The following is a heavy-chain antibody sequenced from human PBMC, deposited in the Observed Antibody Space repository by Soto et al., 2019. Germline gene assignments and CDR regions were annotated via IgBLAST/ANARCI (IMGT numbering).Heavy chain of an antibody. V-gene: IGHV3-23*01. D-gene: IGHD5-18*01. CDR2: ISASDT. J-gene: IGHJ4*02. CDR1: GFTFSSYA. Sequence: PGGSLRLSCAASGFTFSSYAMSWVRQAPGKGLEWVSFISASDTLYADSVKGRFTISRDNSQNTLFLQMTSLRADDTAVYYCAKGGYTFAYEWGQGALVTVSS. CDR3: AKGGYTFAYE.